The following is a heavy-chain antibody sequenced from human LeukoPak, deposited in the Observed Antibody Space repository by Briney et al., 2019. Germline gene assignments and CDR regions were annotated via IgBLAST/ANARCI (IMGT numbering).Heavy chain of an antibody. CDR3: AKDFSLAAAGYYRY. Sequence: GGSLRLSCAASGFTVSSNYMNWVRQAPGKGLEWVSYISSTSTTVYYADSVKGRFTVSRDNAKNSLYLQMNSLRAEDTAVYYCAKDFSLAAAGYYRYWGQGTLVTVSS. D-gene: IGHD6-13*01. V-gene: IGHV3-48*01. J-gene: IGHJ4*02. CDR1: GFTVSSNY. CDR2: ISSTSTTV.